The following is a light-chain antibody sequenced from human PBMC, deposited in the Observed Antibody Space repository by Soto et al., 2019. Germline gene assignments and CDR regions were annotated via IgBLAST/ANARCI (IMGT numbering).Light chain of an antibody. V-gene: IGLV2-14*01. CDR3: SSYTSSSTL. CDR1: SSDVGSYNY. Sequence: SVLTQPASVSGSPGQSITISCTGTSSDVGSYNYVSWYQQHPGKAPKLMIYEVSDRPSGISSRFSGSKSGNTASLTISGLQTEDEADYYYSSYTSSSTLFGTGTKVTVL. CDR2: EVS. J-gene: IGLJ1*01.